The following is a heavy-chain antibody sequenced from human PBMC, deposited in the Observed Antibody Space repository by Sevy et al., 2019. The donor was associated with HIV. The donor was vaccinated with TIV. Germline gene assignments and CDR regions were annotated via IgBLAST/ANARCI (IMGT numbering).Heavy chain of an antibody. CDR2: ISWDSGRI. Sequence: GGSLRLSCAASGFTFDDYAMHWVRQAPGTGLEWVSGISWDSGRIDYADSVKGRFTISGDNAKNSLYLQMSSLRADDTALYYCAKDSSRFFDWSYGVDVGGQGTTVTVSS. CDR3: AKDSSRFFDWSYGVDV. V-gene: IGHV3-9*01. J-gene: IGHJ6*02. CDR1: GFTFDDYA. D-gene: IGHD3-9*01.